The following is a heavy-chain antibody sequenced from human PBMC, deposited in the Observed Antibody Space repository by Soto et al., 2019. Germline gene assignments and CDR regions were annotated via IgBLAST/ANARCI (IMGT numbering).Heavy chain of an antibody. V-gene: IGHV4-59*01. CDR3: AREQYNWKL. CDR1: GVSITNYY. CDR2: VYHTGNT. J-gene: IGHJ4*02. Sequence: SETLSLTCSVSGVSITNYYWTWIRHSPGKGLEWIGYVYHTGNTYYNPSLRSRVTISLDTSKNQVSLRLRSVTAADTAVYYCAREQYNWKLWGQGTQVTVSS. D-gene: IGHD1-20*01.